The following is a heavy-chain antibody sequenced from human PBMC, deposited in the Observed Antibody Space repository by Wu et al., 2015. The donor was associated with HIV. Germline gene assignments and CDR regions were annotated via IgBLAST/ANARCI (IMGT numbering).Heavy chain of an antibody. CDR2: IIPIFGTA. V-gene: IGHV1-69*05. CDR3: ARDISEWGAYCGGDCYRVYFDY. D-gene: IGHD2-21*02. CDR1: GGTFSSYA. Sequence: QVQLVQSGAEVKKPGSSVKVSCKASGGTFSSYAISWVRQAPGQGLEWMGGIIPIFGTANYAQKFQGRVTITTDESTSTAYMELSSLRSEDTAVYYCARDISEWGAYCGGDCYRVYFDYWGQGTLVTVSS. J-gene: IGHJ4*02.